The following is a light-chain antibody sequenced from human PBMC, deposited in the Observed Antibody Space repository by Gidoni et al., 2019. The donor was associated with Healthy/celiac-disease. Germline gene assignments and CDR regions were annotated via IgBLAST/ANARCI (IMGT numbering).Light chain of an antibody. CDR1: KLGDKY. CDR3: QAWDSSIGV. V-gene: IGLV3-1*01. CDR2: QDS. J-gene: IGLJ1*01. Sequence: SYELTQPPSASVSPGQTASTPCSGEKLGDKYACWYQQKPGQSPVLVIYQDSKRPSGIPERFSGSNSGNTATLTISGTKAMDEADYCCQAWDSSIGVFGTGTKVTVL.